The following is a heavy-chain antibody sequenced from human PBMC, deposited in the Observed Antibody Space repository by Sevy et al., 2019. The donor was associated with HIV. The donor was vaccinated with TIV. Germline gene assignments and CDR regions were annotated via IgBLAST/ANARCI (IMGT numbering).Heavy chain of an antibody. J-gene: IGHJ4*02. CDR2: ISVGGGNT. Sequence: GGSLRLSCVASGFTFSSYAISWVRQAPGKGLEWVSSISVGGGNTYYADSVKGRFTISRDNSKNTLYLQMQSLRADDTAVYFCARDPHSVPHWGSFDSWGQGTLVTVSS. CDR3: ARDPHSVPHWGSFDS. CDR1: GFTFSSYA. D-gene: IGHD3-16*01. V-gene: IGHV3-23*01.